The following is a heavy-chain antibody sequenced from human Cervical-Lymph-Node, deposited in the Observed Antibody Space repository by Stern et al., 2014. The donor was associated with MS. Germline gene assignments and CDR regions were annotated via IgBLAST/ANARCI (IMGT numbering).Heavy chain of an antibody. Sequence: QVQLVESGPGLVKPSQTLSLTCTVSGGSIRSGGHYWSWIRQHPGKGLEWIGYIYYTGITNYNPSLRSRVSITLDTSENLVFLNLRSVTAADTAVYYCARGLAYYSTLSSNNWFDPWGQGTLVTVSS. V-gene: IGHV4-31*03. J-gene: IGHJ5*02. CDR1: GGSIRSGGHY. D-gene: IGHD3-9*01. CDR3: ARGLAYYSTLSSNNWFDP. CDR2: IYYTGIT.